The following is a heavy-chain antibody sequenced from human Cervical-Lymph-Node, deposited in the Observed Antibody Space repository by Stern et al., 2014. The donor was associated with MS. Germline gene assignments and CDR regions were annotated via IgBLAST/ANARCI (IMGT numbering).Heavy chain of an antibody. CDR2: MYYSGST. V-gene: IGHV4-59*01. CDR1: GGSISSYY. CDR3: ASFTSSWFGY. J-gene: IGHJ5*01. D-gene: IGHD2-2*01. Sequence: VQLEESGPGLVKPSETLSLTCTVSGGSISSYYWSWIRQPPGKGLEWIGYMYYSGSTNYNPSLKSRVTISADTSKNQFSLKLSSVSAADTAVYYCASFTSSWFGYWGQGTLVTVSS.